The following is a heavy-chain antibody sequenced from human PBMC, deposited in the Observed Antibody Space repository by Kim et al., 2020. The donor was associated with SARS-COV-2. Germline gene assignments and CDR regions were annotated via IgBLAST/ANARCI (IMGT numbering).Heavy chain of an antibody. Sequence: ADTVKGRFTISRDKSKNTLYLQMNSLRAEDTAVYYWARDTAGTALDAFDIWGQGTMVTVSS. CDR3: ARDTAGTALDAFDI. D-gene: IGHD3-10*01. V-gene: IGHV3-30*01. J-gene: IGHJ3*02.